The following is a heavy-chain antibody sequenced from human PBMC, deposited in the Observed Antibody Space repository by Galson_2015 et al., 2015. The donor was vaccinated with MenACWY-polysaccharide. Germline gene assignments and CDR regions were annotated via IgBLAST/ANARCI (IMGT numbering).Heavy chain of an antibody. CDR2: IYPDDFDT. CDR1: GYTFAIYW. J-gene: IGHJ4*02. CDR3: VRQVRPGKLNGDYDC. D-gene: IGHD4-17*01. Sequence: QSGAEVKKPGDSLQISCKSSGYTFAIYWIGWVRQMPGKGLEWMATIYPDDFDTRYNPSIQGQVTISADKSITTAYLQWSSLKASDSAMYYCVRQVRPGKLNGDYDCWGQGTLVTASS. V-gene: IGHV5-51*01.